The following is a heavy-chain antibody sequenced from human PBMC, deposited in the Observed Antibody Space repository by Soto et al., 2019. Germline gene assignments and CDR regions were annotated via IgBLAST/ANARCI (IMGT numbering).Heavy chain of an antibody. CDR1: GYTFSTYG. CDR3: ARSSGRGSHGPDHYGMDV. D-gene: IGHD3-10*01. Sequence: QLQLVQSGAEVKKPGASVQVSCKASGYTFSTYGCNWVRQAPGQGLEWIGWISAYNGYTSHAQKFQGRVTMTTDTSTSTAYMDLRSLRFYDTAVYYCARSSGRGSHGPDHYGMDVWGQGTTVTVSS. V-gene: IGHV1-18*01. J-gene: IGHJ6*02. CDR2: ISAYNGYT.